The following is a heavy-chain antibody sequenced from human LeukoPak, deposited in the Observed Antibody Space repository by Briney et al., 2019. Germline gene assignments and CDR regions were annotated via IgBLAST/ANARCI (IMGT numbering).Heavy chain of an antibody. Sequence: EASVKVSCKASGYTFTGYYMHWVRQAPGQGLEWMGWINPNSGGTNYAQKFQGRVTMTRDTSISTAYMELSRLRSDDTAVYYCARGGRAVVPAAIVIDYWGQGTLVTVSS. V-gene: IGHV1-2*02. CDR2: INPNSGGT. CDR1: GYTFTGYY. J-gene: IGHJ4*02. CDR3: ARGGRAVVPAAIVIDY. D-gene: IGHD2-2*02.